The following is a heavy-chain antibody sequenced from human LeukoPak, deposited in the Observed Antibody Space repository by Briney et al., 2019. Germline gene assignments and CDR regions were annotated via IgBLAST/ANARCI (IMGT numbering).Heavy chain of an antibody. V-gene: IGHV3-30*18. D-gene: IGHD2-2*01. CDR3: AKDLAPLLGYCSSTSCKYYYYGMDV. J-gene: IGHJ6*02. CDR2: ISYDGSNK. Sequence: PGGSLRLSCTASGFTFSNYGMHWVRQAPGKGLEWVAVISYDGSNKYYADSVKGRFTISRDNSKNTLYLQMNSLRAEDTAVYYCAKDLAPLLGYCSSTSCKYYYYGMDVWGQGTTVTVSS. CDR1: GFTFSNYG.